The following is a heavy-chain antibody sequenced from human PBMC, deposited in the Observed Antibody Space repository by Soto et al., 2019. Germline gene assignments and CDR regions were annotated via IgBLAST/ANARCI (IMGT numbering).Heavy chain of an antibody. CDR2: ISGSGGST. J-gene: IGHJ3*02. D-gene: IGHD6-19*01. Sequence: PGGSLRLSCAASGFTFSSYAMSWVRQAPGKGLEWVSAISGSGGSTYYADSVKGRFTISRDNPKNTLYLQMNSLRAEDTAVYYCAKDSDSSGWYLFDAFDIWGQGTMVTVSS. CDR1: GFTFSSYA. V-gene: IGHV3-23*01. CDR3: AKDSDSSGWYLFDAFDI.